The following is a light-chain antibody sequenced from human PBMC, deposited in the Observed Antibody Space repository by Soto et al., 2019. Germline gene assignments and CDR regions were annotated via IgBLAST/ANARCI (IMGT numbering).Light chain of an antibody. CDR1: QSVSSSY. CDR2: GTS. J-gene: IGKJ4*01. Sequence: EFLMTQSPCTLSLSPGERATLSCRASQSVSSSYLAWYQQKPGQAPRFLIYGTSSRATGIPDRFSGSGSGTDFTLTISSRVPDDDAVYYCWQRCTRAPLSFGGGTKVDIK. CDR3: WQRCTRAPLS. V-gene: IGKV3D-20*02.